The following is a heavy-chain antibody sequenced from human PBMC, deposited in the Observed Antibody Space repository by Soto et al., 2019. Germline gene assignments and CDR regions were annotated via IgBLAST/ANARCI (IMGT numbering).Heavy chain of an antibody. Sequence: SETLSLTCTVSGGSISSGGYYWSWIRQHPGKGLEWIGYIYYSGSTYYNPSLKSRVTISVDTSKNQFSLKLSSVTAADTAVYYCARFVDTAMVTVTSYYYGIDVWGPGTPLTVS. V-gene: IGHV4-31*03. CDR1: GGSISSGGYY. D-gene: IGHD5-18*01. J-gene: IGHJ6*02. CDR2: IYYSGST. CDR3: ARFVDTAMVTVTSYYYGIDV.